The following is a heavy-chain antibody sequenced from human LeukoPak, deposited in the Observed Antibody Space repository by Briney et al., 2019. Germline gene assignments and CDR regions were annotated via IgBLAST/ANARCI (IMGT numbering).Heavy chain of an antibody. CDR2: IYHSGST. V-gene: IGHV4-30-2*01. J-gene: IGHJ4*02. CDR1: GGSISSGGYY. CDR3: ARVYCSSTSCYFVGSYYFDY. D-gene: IGHD2-2*01. Sequence: SQTLSLTCTVSGGSISSGGYYWSWIRQPPGKGLEWIGYIYHSGSTYYNPSLKSRVTISVDRSKNQFSLKLSSVTAADTAVYYCARVYCSSTSCYFVGSYYFDYWGQGTLVTVSS.